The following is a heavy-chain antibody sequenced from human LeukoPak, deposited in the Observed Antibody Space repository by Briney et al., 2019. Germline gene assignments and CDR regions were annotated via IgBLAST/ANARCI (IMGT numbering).Heavy chain of an antibody. CDR2: IYTSGST. Sequence: PSETLSLTCTVSGGSISSYYWSWIRQPAGKGLKWIGRIYTSGSTNYNPSLKSRVTMSVDTSKNQFSLKLSSVTAADTAVYYCARAGRTGMDVWGQGTTVTVSS. J-gene: IGHJ6*02. CDR1: GGSISSYY. CDR3: ARAGRTGMDV. V-gene: IGHV4-4*07.